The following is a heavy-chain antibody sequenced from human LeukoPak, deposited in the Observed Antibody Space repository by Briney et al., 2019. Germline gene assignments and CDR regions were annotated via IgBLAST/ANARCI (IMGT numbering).Heavy chain of an antibody. J-gene: IGHJ4*02. D-gene: IGHD2-8*02. CDR1: GFTFSSYG. V-gene: IGHV3-30*18. CDR3: AKDIEPSYCTGGVCYTSDY. Sequence: GGSLRLSCAASGFTFSSYGMHWVRQAPGKGLEWVAVISYDGSNKYYADSVKGRFTISRDNSKNTLYLQMNSLRAEDTAVYYCAKDIEPSYCTGGVCYTSDYWGQGTLVTVSS. CDR2: ISYDGSNK.